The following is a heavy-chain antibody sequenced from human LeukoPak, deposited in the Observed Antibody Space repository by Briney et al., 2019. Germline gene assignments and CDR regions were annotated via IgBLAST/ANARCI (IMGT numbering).Heavy chain of an antibody. Sequence: PSETLSLTCTVSGGSISSGGYYWSWIRQHPGKGLEWIGYIYYSGSTYYNPSLKSRVTISVDTSKNQFSLKLSSVTAADTAVYYCARAPVYCSGGSCYSHWFDPWGQGTLVTVSS. CDR1: GGSISSGGYY. D-gene: IGHD2-15*01. J-gene: IGHJ5*02. V-gene: IGHV4-31*03. CDR2: IYYSGST. CDR3: ARAPVYCSGGSCYSHWFDP.